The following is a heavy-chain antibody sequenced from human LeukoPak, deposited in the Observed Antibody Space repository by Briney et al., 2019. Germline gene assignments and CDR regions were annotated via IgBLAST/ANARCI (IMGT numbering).Heavy chain of an antibody. Sequence: SETLSLTCTVSGGSINNYYWSWIRQPPGQGLEWIGYIYYSGSTDYNPSLKSRVSISVDTSKNLFSLKLSSVTAADTAVYYCARIVPYNYGYVDYWGQGTLVTVSS. D-gene: IGHD5-18*01. CDR1: GGSINNYY. CDR3: ARIVPYNYGYVDY. V-gene: IGHV4-59*01. CDR2: IYYSGST. J-gene: IGHJ4*02.